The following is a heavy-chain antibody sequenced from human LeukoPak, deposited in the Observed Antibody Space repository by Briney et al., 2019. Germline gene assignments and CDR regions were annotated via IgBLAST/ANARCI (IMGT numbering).Heavy chain of an antibody. CDR2: IYNTGRT. CDR3: ARVRDGVYSGSYFDY. CDR1: GFSVSTHY. J-gene: IGHJ4*02. D-gene: IGHD1-26*01. Sequence: PGGSLRLSCAASGFSVSTHYMSWVRQAPGKGLEWVSVIYNTGRTYYADSVKGRFTISIDNSKNTLFLQMSSLRADDTAVYYCARVRDGVYSGSYFDYWGQGTLATVSS. V-gene: IGHV3-53*01.